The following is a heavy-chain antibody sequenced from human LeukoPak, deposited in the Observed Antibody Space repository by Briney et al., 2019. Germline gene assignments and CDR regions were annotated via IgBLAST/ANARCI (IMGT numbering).Heavy chain of an antibody. D-gene: IGHD5-12*01. CDR1: GFTFSSYD. Sequence: PGGSLRLSCAASGFTFSSYDMHWVRQAPGKGLEWVAVIWYNGSNKYYADSVKGRFTISRDNSKNTLYLQMNRLRAEDTAVNYCARDSLPRYSRPQPYFYYGMDVWGQGTTVTVSS. V-gene: IGHV3-33*08. CDR2: IWYNGSNK. J-gene: IGHJ6*02. CDR3: ARDSLPRYSRPQPYFYYGMDV.